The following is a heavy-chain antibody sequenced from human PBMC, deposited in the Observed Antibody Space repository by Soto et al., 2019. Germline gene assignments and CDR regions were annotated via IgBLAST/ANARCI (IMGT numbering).Heavy chain of an antibody. D-gene: IGHD2-15*01. CDR2: ISAYNGNT. CDR1: GYSFTSYG. Sequence: QVQLMQSGAEVKKPGASVKVSCKASGYSFTSYGISWVRQAPGQGLDWMGWISAYNGNTKYAQDVQGRVTMTTDTSTSTAYMELRSLRSGDTAMYYCARFSGGSYNTYYFYYGMDVWGQGTTVTVSS. V-gene: IGHV1-18*04. J-gene: IGHJ6*02. CDR3: ARFSGGSYNTYYFYYGMDV.